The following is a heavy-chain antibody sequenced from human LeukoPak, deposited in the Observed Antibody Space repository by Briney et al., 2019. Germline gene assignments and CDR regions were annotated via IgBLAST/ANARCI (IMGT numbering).Heavy chain of an antibody. J-gene: IGHJ4*02. V-gene: IGHV3-64D*06. CDR2: ISSNGGSK. CDR3: GKDGSGSYYTYYFDY. CDR1: GFTFSMYG. Sequence: GGSLRLFCSASGFTFSMYGMRWVRQAPGRGLEYVSYISSNGGSKYYADSVKGRFTISKDNSKNTLYLQISSLRAEDTDVYYCGKDGSGSYYTYYFDYWGQGTLVTVSS. D-gene: IGHD3-10*01.